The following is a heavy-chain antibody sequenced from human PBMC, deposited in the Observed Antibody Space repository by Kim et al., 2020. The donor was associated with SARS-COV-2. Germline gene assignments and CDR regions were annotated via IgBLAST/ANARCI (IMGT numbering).Heavy chain of an antibody. CDR1: GFSFNSYG. D-gene: IGHD4-4*01. CDR3: AKRGYRGYYFDY. V-gene: IGHV3-23*01. CDR2: IGASGTTT. J-gene: IGHJ4*02. Sequence: LSLTCAASGFSFNSYGMSWVRQAPGKGLEWVSSIGASGTTTYYAASVRGRFTISRDNSKNALFLEMNSLTAEETAVYYCAKRGYRGYYFDYWGQGTLVTVSS.